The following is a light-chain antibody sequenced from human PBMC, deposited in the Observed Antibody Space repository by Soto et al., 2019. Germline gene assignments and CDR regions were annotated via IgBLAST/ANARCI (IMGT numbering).Light chain of an antibody. V-gene: IGKV3-11*01. J-gene: IGKJ5*01. CDR1: QTVSSY. CDR2: DAS. CDR3: RRSCNWPTT. Sequence: EIVLTHSPATLSLCPGEIATLSCRASQTVSSYLAWYQQRPGQAPRLLIYDASNRATDIPARFSVSGSVSDSAFTLTSLDLEDFAVYVCYRRRSCNWPTTFGQGTRLEIK.